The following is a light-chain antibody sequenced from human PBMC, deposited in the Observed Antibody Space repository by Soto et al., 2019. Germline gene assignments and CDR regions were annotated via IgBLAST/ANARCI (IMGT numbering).Light chain of an antibody. CDR2: GAS. CDR3: QHYGSSRAT. Sequence: EIVLTQSPGTLSLSPEERATVSCRASQSVSSIYLAWYQQKPGQAPRLLIYGASSRATGIPDRFSGSGSGTDFTLTISRLEPEDFAVYYCQHYGSSRATFGPGTKVDIK. CDR1: QSVSSIY. V-gene: IGKV3-20*01. J-gene: IGKJ3*01.